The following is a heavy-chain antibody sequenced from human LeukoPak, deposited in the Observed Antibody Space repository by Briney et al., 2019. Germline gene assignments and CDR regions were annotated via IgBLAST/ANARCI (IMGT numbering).Heavy chain of an antibody. CDR3: ARDHHDTDSLPDY. Sequence: GGSLRLSCAASGFTFSSYAMHWVRQAPGKGLEWVAVISYDGSNKYYADSVKGRFTISRDNSKNTLYLQMNSLRAEDTAVYYCARDHHDTDSLPDYWGQGALVTVSS. D-gene: IGHD3-9*01. V-gene: IGHV3-30-3*01. CDR1: GFTFSSYA. CDR2: ISYDGSNK. J-gene: IGHJ4*02.